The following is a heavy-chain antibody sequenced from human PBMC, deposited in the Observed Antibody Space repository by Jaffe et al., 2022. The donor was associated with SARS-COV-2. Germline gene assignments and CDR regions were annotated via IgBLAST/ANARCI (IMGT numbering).Heavy chain of an antibody. D-gene: IGHD3-16*01. CDR1: GFTFSDYS. CDR2: ITGRSSFI. J-gene: IGHJ5*02. V-gene: IGHV3-21*02. Sequence: EVQLVESGGGLVKPGGSLRLSCSASGFTFSDYSMNWVRQAPGKGLEWVSSITGRSSFIKYADSVKGRFSISRDNAKNSLDLQMNSLRAEDTAVYYCARDGGGWFDPWGQGTLVIVSS. CDR3: ARDGGGWFDP.